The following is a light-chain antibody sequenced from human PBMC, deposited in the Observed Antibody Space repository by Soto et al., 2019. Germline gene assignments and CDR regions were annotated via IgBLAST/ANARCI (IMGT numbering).Light chain of an antibody. CDR3: KQYGSSPPLT. J-gene: IGKJ4*01. CDR2: GAS. CDR1: QSVSSSY. Sequence: FVLTHSPGTLSLSPGERATLSCRATQSVSSSYLAGYQQKPGQAPRILIYGASTRATGIPDRFSGSGSGTDFTLTISRLEPEDFAVYYCKQYGSSPPLTFGGGTKVEIK. V-gene: IGKV3-20*01.